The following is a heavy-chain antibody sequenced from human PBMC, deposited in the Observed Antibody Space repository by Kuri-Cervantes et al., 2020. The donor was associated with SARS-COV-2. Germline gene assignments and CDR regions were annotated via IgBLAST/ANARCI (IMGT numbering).Heavy chain of an antibody. Sequence: GSLRLSCTVSGGSIGSSSYYWGWIRQPPGKGLEWIGSIYYSGSTYYNPSLKSRVTISVDTSKNQFSLKLSSVTAADTAVYYCARLPSYYYYGMDVWGQGTTVTVSS. J-gene: IGHJ6*02. V-gene: IGHV4-39*01. CDR3: ARLPSYYYYGMDV. CDR1: GGSIGSSSYY. CDR2: IYYSGST.